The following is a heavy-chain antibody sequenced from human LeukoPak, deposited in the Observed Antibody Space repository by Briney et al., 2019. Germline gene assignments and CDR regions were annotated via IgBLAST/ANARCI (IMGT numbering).Heavy chain of an antibody. CDR2: IIPIFGTA. Sequence: SVNVSCKASGGTFSSYAISWVRQAPGQGLEWMGGIIPIFGTANYAQKFQGRVTITADESTSTAYMELSSLRSEDTAVYYCARDGDYDSTGQPDAFDIWGQGTMVTVSS. CDR3: ARDGDYDSTGQPDAFDI. V-gene: IGHV1-69*13. J-gene: IGHJ3*02. CDR1: GGTFSSYA. D-gene: IGHD3-22*01.